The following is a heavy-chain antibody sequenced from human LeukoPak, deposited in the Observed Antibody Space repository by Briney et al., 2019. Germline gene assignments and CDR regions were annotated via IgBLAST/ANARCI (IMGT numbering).Heavy chain of an antibody. CDR2: ISYGGSNK. CDR1: GFTFSSYA. V-gene: IGHV3-30-3*01. J-gene: IGHJ4*02. Sequence: GGSLRLSCAASGFTFSSYAMHWVRQAPGKGLEWVAVISYGGSNKYYADSVKGRFTISRDNSKNMLYLQMNSLRAEDTAVYYCARGDYGDFLPDYWGQGTLVTVSS. D-gene: IGHD4-17*01. CDR3: ARGDYGDFLPDY.